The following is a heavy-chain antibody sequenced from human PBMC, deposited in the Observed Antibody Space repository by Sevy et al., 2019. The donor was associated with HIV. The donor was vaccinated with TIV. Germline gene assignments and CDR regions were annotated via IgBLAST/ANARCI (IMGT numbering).Heavy chain of an antibody. D-gene: IGHD6-13*01. CDR3: ARVFFINQYNRRMASAHYFDF. CDR2: ISSYNGNT. V-gene: IGHV1-18*01. CDR1: GYTFSVYG. J-gene: IGHJ4*02. Sequence: ASVKVSCKASGYTFSVYGFSWVRQAPGQGLEWMGWISSYNGNTNYAQKFQDRVIMTTDTSTSTAYIEQRSLRSDDKAIYYSARVFFINQYNRRMASAHYFDFWGQGTLVTVSS.